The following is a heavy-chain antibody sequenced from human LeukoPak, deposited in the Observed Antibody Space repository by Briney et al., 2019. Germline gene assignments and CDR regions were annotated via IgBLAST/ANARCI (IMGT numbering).Heavy chain of an antibody. CDR2: IRRGGDST. CDR1: GFTFTRYG. CDR3: AKQYSSDWNGLAEYFQH. Sequence: GGSLRLSCAASGFTFTRYGMSWVRQAQGRGWSWSPGIRRGGDSTYYADSVKGRFTISRDNSKNTLYLQMNSLRAEDTAVYYCAKQYSSDWNGLAEYFQHWGQGTLLTVSS. D-gene: IGHD6-19*01. V-gene: IGHV3-23*01. J-gene: IGHJ1*01.